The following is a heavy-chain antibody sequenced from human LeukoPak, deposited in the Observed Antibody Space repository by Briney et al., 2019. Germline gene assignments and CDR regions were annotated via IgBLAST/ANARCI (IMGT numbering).Heavy chain of an antibody. D-gene: IGHD1-26*01. CDR1: GFTFSSYG. CDR2: IWYDGSNK. Sequence: GGSLRLSCAASGFTFSSYGMHWVRQAPGKGLEWVAVIWYDGSNKYYGDSVKGRFAISRDNSKNPLDLQMNSLRAEDTAVYYCARDRNSGTYYGYCDYWGQGTLVTVSS. V-gene: IGHV3-33*01. J-gene: IGHJ4*02. CDR3: ARDRNSGTYYGYCDY.